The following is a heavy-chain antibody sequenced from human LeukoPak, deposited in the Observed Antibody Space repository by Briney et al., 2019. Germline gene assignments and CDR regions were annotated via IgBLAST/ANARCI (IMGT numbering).Heavy chain of an antibody. CDR2: ISGSGGST. CDR3: AKPIVVVTAPPDY. D-gene: IGHD2-21*02. CDR1: GFTFSSYA. V-gene: IGHV3-23*01. Sequence: GGSLRLSCAASGFTFSSYAMSWVRQAPGKGLEWVSAISGSGGSTYYADSVKGRFTISRDNSKSTLYLQMNSLRAEDTAVYYCAKPIVVVTAPPDYWGQGTLVTVSS. J-gene: IGHJ4*02.